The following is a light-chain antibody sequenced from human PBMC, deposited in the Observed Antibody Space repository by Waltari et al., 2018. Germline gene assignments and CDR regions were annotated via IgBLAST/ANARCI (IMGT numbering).Light chain of an antibody. Sequence: VLTQSPATLSLSPGERATLSCRASHTVHNYLAWYQQKPGQPPRLLIYDASNRATGIPARFSGSGSETDFTLTISSLEPEDFAVYYCQQRNTWPLTFGGGPRWRS. CDR2: DAS. CDR3: QQRNTWPLT. CDR1: HTVHNY. J-gene: IGKJ4*01. V-gene: IGKV3-11*01.